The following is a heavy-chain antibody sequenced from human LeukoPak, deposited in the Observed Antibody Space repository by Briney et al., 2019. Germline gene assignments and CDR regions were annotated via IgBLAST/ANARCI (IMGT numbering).Heavy chain of an antibody. Sequence: SETLSLTCAVSGGSFSGYYWSWIRQPPGKGLEWIGEINHSGSTNYNPSLKSRVTISVDKSKNQLSLKLSSVTAADTAVYYCARLMIRGVILIWGQGTLVTVSS. CDR3: ARLMIRGVILI. V-gene: IGHV4-34*01. J-gene: IGHJ4*02. D-gene: IGHD3-10*01. CDR2: INHSGST. CDR1: GGSFSGYY.